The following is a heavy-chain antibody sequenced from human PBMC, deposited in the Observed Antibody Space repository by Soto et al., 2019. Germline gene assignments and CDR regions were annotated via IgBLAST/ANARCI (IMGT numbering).Heavy chain of an antibody. J-gene: IGHJ4*02. V-gene: IGHV3-74*01. CDR1: GFTLSHYW. D-gene: IGHD7-27*01. CDR2: LKYDGTTT. CDR3: VRSTSGSSDY. Sequence: GGSLRLSCAASGFTLSHYWMHWVRQVPGRGLVWVSRLKYDGTTTSYADSVKGRFTISRDNAKNTVYLQMSSLRAEDTATYYCVRSTSGSSDYWGQGPVVTVSS.